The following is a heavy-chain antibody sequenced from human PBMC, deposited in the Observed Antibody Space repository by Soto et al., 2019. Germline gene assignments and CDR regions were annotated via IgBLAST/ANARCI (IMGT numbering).Heavy chain of an antibody. CDR3: ARSSLITIFGXVIIPEAPFHYYYGMDV. J-gene: IGHJ6*02. CDR1: GGSISSGGYY. Sequence: SETLSLTCTVSGGSISSGGYYWSWIRQHPGKGLEWIGYIYYSGSTYYNPSLKSRVTISVDTSKNQFSLKLSSVTAADTAVYYCARSSLITIFGXVIIPEAPFHYYYGMDVWGQGTTVTVSS. D-gene: IGHD3-3*01. V-gene: IGHV4-31*03. CDR2: IYYSGST.